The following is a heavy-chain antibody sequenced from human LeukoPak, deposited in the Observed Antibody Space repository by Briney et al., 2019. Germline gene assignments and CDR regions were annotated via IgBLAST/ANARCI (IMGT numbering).Heavy chain of an antibody. CDR1: GFTLCPYE. J-gene: IGHJ6*04. V-gene: IGHV3-48*03. Sequence: RGSLGLSWAASGFTLCPYEMNWVRPAPGKGLEWLSYISSSGSSIYSADSVKGRFTISRGNAKNSLYLQMNSLRAEDTAVYYCARGLVVAATPPYSYYGMDVWGKGTTVTVSS. CDR3: ARGLVVAATPPYSYYGMDV. CDR2: ISSSGSSI. D-gene: IGHD2-15*01.